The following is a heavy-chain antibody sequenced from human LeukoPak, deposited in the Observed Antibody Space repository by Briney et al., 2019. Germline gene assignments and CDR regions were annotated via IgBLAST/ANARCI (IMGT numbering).Heavy chain of an antibody. CDR3: ARGCWECSSTSCYPKYYYYGMDV. CDR1: GYTFTSYG. V-gene: IGHV1-18*01. CDR2: ISAYNGNT. Sequence: ASVKVSCKASGYTFTSYGISWVRQAPGQGLEWMGWISAYNGNTNYAQKLQGRVTMTTDTSTSTAYMVLRSLRYDDTAVYYCARGCWECSSTSCYPKYYYYGMDVWGQGTTVTVSS. J-gene: IGHJ6*02. D-gene: IGHD2-2*01.